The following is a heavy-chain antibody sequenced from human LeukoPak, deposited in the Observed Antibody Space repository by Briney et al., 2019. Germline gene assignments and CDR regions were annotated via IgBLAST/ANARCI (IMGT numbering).Heavy chain of an antibody. CDR2: ISWNSGSV. J-gene: IGHJ4*02. CDR3: AKDVYCSGGYCYSGLDY. D-gene: IGHD2-15*01. V-gene: IGHV3-9*01. Sequence: PGRSLRLSYAASGFTFDDYAMHWVRQAPGKGLEWVSGISWNSGSVDYADSVKGRFTISRDNAKNSLYLQMNSLRAEDTALYYCAKDVYCSGGYCYSGLDYWGQGTLVTVSS. CDR1: GFTFDDYA.